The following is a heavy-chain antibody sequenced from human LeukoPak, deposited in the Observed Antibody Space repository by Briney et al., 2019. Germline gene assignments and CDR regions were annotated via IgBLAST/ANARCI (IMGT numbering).Heavy chain of an antibody. CDR3: ARRCLGGDCYWGARFDP. CDR2: INHSGST. Sequence: SETLSLTCAVYGGSFSGYYWSWIRQPPGKGLEWIGEINHSGSTNYNPSLKSRVTISVDTSKNQFSLKLSSVTAADTAAYYCARRCLGGDCYWGARFDPWGQGTLVTVSS. V-gene: IGHV4-34*01. J-gene: IGHJ5*02. D-gene: IGHD2-21*02. CDR1: GGSFSGYY.